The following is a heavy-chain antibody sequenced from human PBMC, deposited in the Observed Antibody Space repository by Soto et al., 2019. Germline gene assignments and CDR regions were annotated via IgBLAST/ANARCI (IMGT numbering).Heavy chain of an antibody. Sequence: ASVKVSCKASGYTFTNYDINWVRQATGQGLEWMGWMNPKSGNTGSAQQFQGRVILTRSTSISTAYMELSSLRSEDTAVYYCVRVYGEIDYSGQGTLVTVSS. CDR2: MNPKSGNT. V-gene: IGHV1-8*01. CDR1: GYTFTNYD. J-gene: IGHJ4*02. CDR3: VRVYGEIDY. D-gene: IGHD4-17*01.